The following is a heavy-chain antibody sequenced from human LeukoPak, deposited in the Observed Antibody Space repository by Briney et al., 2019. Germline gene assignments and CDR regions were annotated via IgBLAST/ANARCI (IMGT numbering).Heavy chain of an antibody. CDR2: FIPIFGTT. CDR3: ATEALFGGYDVGGCFDY. V-gene: IGHV1-69*05. CDR1: GDTFSNYP. D-gene: IGHD5-12*01. Sequence: SVKVPCKASGDTFSNYPVSWVRQAPGQGLEWMGGFIPIFGTTKYAQKFQGRVTITTDESTSTAYMELSSLRSEDTAVYYCATEALFGGYDVGGCFDYWGQGTLVTVSS. J-gene: IGHJ4*02.